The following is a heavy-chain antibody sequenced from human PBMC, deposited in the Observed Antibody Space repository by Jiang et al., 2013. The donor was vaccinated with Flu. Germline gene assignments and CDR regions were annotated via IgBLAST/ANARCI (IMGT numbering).Heavy chain of an antibody. CDR1: GYTFSGYY. V-gene: IGHV1-2*06. D-gene: IGHD1-26*01. Sequence: VQLVESGAEVKKPGASVKVSCQASGYTFSGYYMHWVRQAPGQGLEWMGRIKPNNAVTNYAQKFQARLTMSRDTSISTAYMELTRLTSDDTAMYYCAREGGFQDAFDIWGQGTLVTVSS. CDR2: IKPNNAVT. CDR3: AREGGFQDAFDI. J-gene: IGHJ3*02.